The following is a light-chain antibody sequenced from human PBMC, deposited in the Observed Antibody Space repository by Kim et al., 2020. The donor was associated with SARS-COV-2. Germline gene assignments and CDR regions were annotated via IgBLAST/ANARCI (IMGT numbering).Light chain of an antibody. CDR3: SSYTTSNSWV. CDR2: DVS. Sequence: GQSSTIACSRTSSHVGGYNDVSWHQQHPGKAPKLIIYDVSKRPSGVSNRFSGSKSGNTASLTVSGLQAEDEADYYCSSYTTSNSWVFGGGTKLAVL. CDR1: SSHVGGYND. V-gene: IGLV2-14*03. J-gene: IGLJ3*02.